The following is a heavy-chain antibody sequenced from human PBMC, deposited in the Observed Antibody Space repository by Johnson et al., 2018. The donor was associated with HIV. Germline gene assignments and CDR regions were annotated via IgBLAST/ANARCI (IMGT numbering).Heavy chain of an antibody. J-gene: IGHJ3*02. CDR3: ARGGAFDI. CDR1: GFTFSSYA. V-gene: IGHV3-30*04. CDR2: ILSDGSNQ. Sequence: QVQLVESGGGVVQPGRSLRLSCAASGFTFSSYAMYWVRQAPGKGLEWVPLILSDGSNQYYADSVKARFTISRDNSKNTLYLQINSLRAEDTAMYYCARGGAFDIWGQGTMVTVSS.